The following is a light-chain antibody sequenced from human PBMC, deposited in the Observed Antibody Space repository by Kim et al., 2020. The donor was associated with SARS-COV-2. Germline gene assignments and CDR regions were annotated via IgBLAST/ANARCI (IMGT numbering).Light chain of an antibody. CDR2: AAS. V-gene: IGKV1-39*01. J-gene: IGKJ2*01. CDR3: QHSYSTPYT. Sequence: SASVGDRVNITCRASQTMSSYLNWYEQRPGEAPNLVIYAASSLQSGVPSRFSGSGSGTDFTLTISSLPPEDFATYYCQHSYSTPYTFGQGTELEI. CDR1: QTMSSY.